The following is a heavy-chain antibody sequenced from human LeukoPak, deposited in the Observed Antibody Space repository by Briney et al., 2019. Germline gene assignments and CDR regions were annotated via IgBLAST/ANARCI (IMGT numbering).Heavy chain of an antibody. CDR3: ASDMKGYYVWGSYRHDAFDI. D-gene: IGHD3-16*02. CDR2: IIPFLGIA. Sequence: SVKVSCKASGGTFSSYAISWVRQAPGQGLEWMGRIIPFLGIANYAQKFQGRVTITADKSTSTAYMELSSLRSEDTAVYYCASDMKGYYVWGSYRHDAFDIWGQGTMVTVSS. V-gene: IGHV1-69*04. J-gene: IGHJ3*02. CDR1: GGTFSSYA.